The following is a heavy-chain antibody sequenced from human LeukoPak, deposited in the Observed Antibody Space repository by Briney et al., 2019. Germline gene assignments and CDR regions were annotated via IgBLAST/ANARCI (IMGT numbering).Heavy chain of an antibody. CDR1: GYTFTSYG. V-gene: IGHV1-18*01. J-gene: IGHJ4*02. Sequence: GASVKVSCKASGYTFTSYGISWVRQAPGQGLEWMGWISAYNGNTNYAQKLQGRVTMTTDTSTSTAYMELRSLRSDDTAVYYCARVLYYYGSGSYSIGYWGQGTLVTVSS. CDR3: ARVLYYYGSGSYSIGY. D-gene: IGHD3-10*01. CDR2: ISAYNGNT.